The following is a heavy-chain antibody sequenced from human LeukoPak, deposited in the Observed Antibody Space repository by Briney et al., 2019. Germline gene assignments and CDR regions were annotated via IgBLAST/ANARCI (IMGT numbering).Heavy chain of an antibody. CDR1: GFTFSSYD. D-gene: IGHD3-10*01. CDR2: ISSSGGII. Sequence: GGSLRLSCAASGFTFSSYDMRWVRQAPGKGLEWVSVISSSGGIIYYADSVRGRFTISRVNSKNTLYLQMNSLRAEDTAVYYCAKPYNPGSGSYDYWGQGTLVTVSS. V-gene: IGHV3-23*01. J-gene: IGHJ4*02. CDR3: AKPYNPGSGSYDY.